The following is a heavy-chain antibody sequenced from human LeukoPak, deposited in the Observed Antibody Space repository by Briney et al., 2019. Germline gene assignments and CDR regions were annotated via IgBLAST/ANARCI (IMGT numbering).Heavy chain of an antibody. J-gene: IGHJ6*02. V-gene: IGHV4-34*01. D-gene: IGHD2-2*01. CDR1: GGSFSGYY. CDR2: INHRGST. CDR3: ARGPNIVVVPAAIRRHYGMDV. Sequence: PSETLSLTCAVYGGSFSGYYWSWIRQPPGKGLEWIGEINHRGSTNYNPSLKSRLTISVDTAKNHFSLKLSSVNAADTAVYYCARGPNIVVVPAAIRRHYGMDVWGQGTTVTVSS.